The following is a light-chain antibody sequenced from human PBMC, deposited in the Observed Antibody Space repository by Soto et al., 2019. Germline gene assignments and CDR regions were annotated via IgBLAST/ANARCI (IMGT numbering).Light chain of an antibody. CDR1: QTISSW. J-gene: IGKJ1*01. CDR2: KAS. Sequence: DIQMTQSPSSLSASVGDRVTITCRASQTISSWLAWYQQKPGKAPKLLIYKASTLKSGVPSRFSGSASGTEFTLNISSLQHDDFATYYCQHYNSYSEAFGQGTKV. CDR3: QHYNSYSEA. V-gene: IGKV1-5*03.